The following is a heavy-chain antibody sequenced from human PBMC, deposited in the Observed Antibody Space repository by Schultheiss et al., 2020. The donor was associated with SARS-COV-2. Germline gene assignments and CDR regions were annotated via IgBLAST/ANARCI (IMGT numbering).Heavy chain of an antibody. CDR3: ARDVMTTVNNFDY. V-gene: IGHV3-30*03. Sequence: GGSLRLSCAASGFTFSSYGMNWVRQAPGKGLEWVAVISYDGSNKYYADSVKGRFTISRDNSKNTLYLQMNSLRVEDTALYFCARDVMTTVNNFDYWGQGTLVTVSS. CDR1: GFTFSSYG. CDR2: ISYDGSNK. J-gene: IGHJ4*02. D-gene: IGHD4-17*01.